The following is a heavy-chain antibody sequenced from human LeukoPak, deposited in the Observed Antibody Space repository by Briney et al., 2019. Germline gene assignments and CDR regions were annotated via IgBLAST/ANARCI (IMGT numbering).Heavy chain of an antibody. J-gene: IGHJ6*02. V-gene: IGHV1-18*01. D-gene: IGHD1-1*01. CDR1: GYTFTSYG. CDR3: ARDAPTTYYYYGMDV. CDR2: ISAYNGNT. Sequence: ASVKVSCKASGYTFTSYGISWVRQAPGQGLEWMGWISAYNGNTNYARKLQGRVTMTTDTSTSTAYMELRSLRSDDTAVYYCARDAPTTYYYYGMDVWGQGTTVTVSS.